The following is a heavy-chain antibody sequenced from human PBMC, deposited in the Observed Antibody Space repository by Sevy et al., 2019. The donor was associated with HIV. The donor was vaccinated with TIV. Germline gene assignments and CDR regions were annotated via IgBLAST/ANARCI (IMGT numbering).Heavy chain of an antibody. J-gene: IGHJ1*01. CDR2: TNTNNGNA. V-gene: IGHV1-18*01. D-gene: IGHD2-15*01. Sequence: ASVKVSCKGSGYPVTSFGISWVRQAPGQGLEWMGWTNTNNGNANYAQKYQGRVTMTRDTSTSTAYMELRSLRSDDTAVYYCAKDRGYCSGGSCYIQVWGQGTLVTVSS. CDR1: GYPVTSFG. CDR3: AKDRGYCSGGSCYIQV.